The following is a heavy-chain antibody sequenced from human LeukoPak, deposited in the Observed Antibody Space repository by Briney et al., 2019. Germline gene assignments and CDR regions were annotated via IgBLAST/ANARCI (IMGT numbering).Heavy chain of an antibody. CDR2: MNPNSGNT. V-gene: IGHV1-8*03. Sequence: ASVKVSCKASGYTFTNYDINWVRQATGQGLEWMGWMNPNSGNTGYAQKFQGRVTITRNTSISTAYMELRSLRSEDTAVYYCARAQYYDFWSGYYNAETDGYYYYYYMDVWGKGTTVTVSS. D-gene: IGHD3-3*01. CDR3: ARAQYYDFWSGYYNAETDGYYYYYYMDV. CDR1: GYTFTNYD. J-gene: IGHJ6*03.